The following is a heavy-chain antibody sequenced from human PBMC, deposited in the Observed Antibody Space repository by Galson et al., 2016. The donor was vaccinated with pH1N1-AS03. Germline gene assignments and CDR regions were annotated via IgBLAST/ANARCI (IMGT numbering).Heavy chain of an antibody. CDR3: VRESEISGVVFFNY. Sequence: SVKVSCKASGYTFTTYGISWVRQAPGQWLEWMGWISAYYGDTHFAHKFQERVTLTRDTSTATAYMELRNLRSDDTAVYYCVRESEISGVVFFNYWGQGTLVTVSS. CDR2: ISAYYGDT. CDR1: GYTFTTYG. J-gene: IGHJ4*02. D-gene: IGHD3-3*01. V-gene: IGHV1-18*01.